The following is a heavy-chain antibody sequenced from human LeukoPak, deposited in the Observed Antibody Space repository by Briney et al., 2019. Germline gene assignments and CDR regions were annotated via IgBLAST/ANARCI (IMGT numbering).Heavy chain of an antibody. CDR3: AKGGLYGEDYFDY. Sequence: GGSLRLSCAASGFTFSSYAMHWVRQAPGKGLEWVAFIRYDGSNKYYADSVKGRFTISGDNSKNTLYLQMNSLRAEDTAVYYCAKGGLYGEDYFDYWGQGTLVTVSS. V-gene: IGHV3-30*02. D-gene: IGHD3-10*01. CDR1: GFTFSSYA. J-gene: IGHJ4*02. CDR2: IRYDGSNK.